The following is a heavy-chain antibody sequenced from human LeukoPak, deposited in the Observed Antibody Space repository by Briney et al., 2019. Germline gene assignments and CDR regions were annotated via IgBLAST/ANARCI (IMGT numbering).Heavy chain of an antibody. CDR1: GFTFSRHS. D-gene: IGHD5-18*01. Sequence: GGSLRLSCAASGFTFSRHSINWVRQAPGKGLEWVSSISSSSSYIYYADSVKGRFTISRDNAKNSLYLQMNSLRAEDTAVYYCAREKSGSYGYCYYYYYMDVWGKGTTVTVSS. V-gene: IGHV3-21*01. CDR3: AREKSGSYGYCYYYYYMDV. J-gene: IGHJ6*03. CDR2: ISSSSSYI.